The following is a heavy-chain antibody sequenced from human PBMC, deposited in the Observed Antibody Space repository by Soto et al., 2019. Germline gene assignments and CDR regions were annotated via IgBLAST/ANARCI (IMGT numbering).Heavy chain of an antibody. CDR1: GSRFSNYV. J-gene: IGHJ4*02. CDR2: IIPIFNST. CDR3: AREGPGKKAGYNGLVSLGY. D-gene: IGHD2-2*02. Sequence: QVQLVQSGAEVKTPGSSLKVSCKVSGSRFSNYVISWVRQAPGHGLEWLGRIIPIFNSTKYAQNFQGRVTITADKSTSTASLQLSSLRSDDTAVYYCAREGPGKKAGYNGLVSLGYWGQGTLVTVSS. V-gene: IGHV1-69*06.